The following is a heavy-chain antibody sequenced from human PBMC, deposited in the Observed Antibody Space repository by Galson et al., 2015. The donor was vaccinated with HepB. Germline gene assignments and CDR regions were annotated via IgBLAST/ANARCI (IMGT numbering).Heavy chain of an antibody. CDR3: ARYSSGSRGGWFDP. V-gene: IGHV1-18*01. CDR1: GYIFSSHG. D-gene: IGHD6-25*01. Sequence: SVKVSCKASGYIFSSHGISWVRQAPGQGLECMGWISAYNGNTNYAQRFQGRITMTTDTSTSTAYMELRSLRSDDTAVYYCARYSSGSRGGWFDPWGQGTLVTVSS. CDR2: ISAYNGNT. J-gene: IGHJ5*02.